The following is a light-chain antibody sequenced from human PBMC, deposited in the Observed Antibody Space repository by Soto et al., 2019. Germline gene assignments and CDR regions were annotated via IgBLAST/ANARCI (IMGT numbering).Light chain of an antibody. CDR3: QQYYSAPLA. CDR1: QSVLHSSNTNNY. CDR2: WAS. J-gene: IGKJ4*01. Sequence: DIVMTQSPDSLAVSLGERATINCKSSQSVLHSSNTNNYLAWYQKKPGQPPKLLIYWASTRESGVPDRFSGXXXXXXXXXXXXSLQPEDVAVYYCQQYYSAPLAFGGGTRVEI. V-gene: IGKV4-1*01.